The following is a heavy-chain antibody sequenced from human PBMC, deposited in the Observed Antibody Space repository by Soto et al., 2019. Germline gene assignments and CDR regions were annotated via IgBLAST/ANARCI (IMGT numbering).Heavy chain of an antibody. CDR2: ISYDGNKS. CDR3: AKGSQSFSYYYGVDV. CDR1: GFTCSSYG. V-gene: IGHV3-30*18. D-gene: IGHD3-3*01. Sequence: QVQLVESGGGVVQPGRSLRLSCAASGFTCSSYGMHWVRQAPGKGLEWVAVISYDGNKSYYVDSVKGRFTISRDNSKNTLYLQMNSLRPEDTAVYYCAKGSQSFSYYYGVDVWGLGTMVSVSS. J-gene: IGHJ6*02.